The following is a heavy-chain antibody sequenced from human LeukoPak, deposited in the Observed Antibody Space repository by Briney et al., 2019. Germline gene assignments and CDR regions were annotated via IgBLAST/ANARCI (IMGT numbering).Heavy chain of an antibody. CDR3: ARVGYGYGYVMNFDY. CDR1: GYTFTGYY. Sequence: ASVKVSCKASGYTFTGYYMHWVRQAPGQGLEWMGRINPNSGGTNYAQKFQGRVTMTRDTSISTAYMELSRLRSDDTAVYYCARVGYGYGYVMNFDYWGQGTLVTVSS. V-gene: IGHV1-2*06. J-gene: IGHJ4*02. D-gene: IGHD5-18*01. CDR2: INPNSGGT.